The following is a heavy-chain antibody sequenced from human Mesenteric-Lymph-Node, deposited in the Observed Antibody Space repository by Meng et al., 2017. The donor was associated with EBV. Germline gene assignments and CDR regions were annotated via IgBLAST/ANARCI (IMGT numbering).Heavy chain of an antibody. CDR3: ARDGGGLWFGESKHFDS. CDR1: GGSISSSNW. V-gene: IGHV4-4*03. Sequence: RREAGPGLWRPPGTRPLPCACLGGSISSSNWWSWGRQPPGKGLEWIGEIYHSGSSNYNPSLESRVTMSVDKSKNQFSLKLRSVTAADTAVYYCARDGGGLWFGESKHFDSWGQGTLVTVSS. D-gene: IGHD3-10*01. J-gene: IGHJ4*02. CDR2: IYHSGSS.